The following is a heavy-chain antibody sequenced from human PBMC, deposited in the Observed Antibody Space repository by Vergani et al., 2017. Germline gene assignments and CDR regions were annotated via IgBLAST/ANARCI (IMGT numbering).Heavy chain of an antibody. CDR3: SRVRWDDYYYGMDV. CDR2: INPNSGGT. Sequence: QVQLVQSGAEVKKPGASVKVPCKASGYTFTGYYMHWVRQAPGQGLGWMGWINPNSGGTNYAQKFQGRVTMTRDTSISTAYMELSRLRSDDTAVYYCSRVRWDDYYYGMDVWGQGTTVTVSS. D-gene: IGHD1-26*01. V-gene: IGHV1-2*02. CDR1: GYTFTGYY. J-gene: IGHJ6*02.